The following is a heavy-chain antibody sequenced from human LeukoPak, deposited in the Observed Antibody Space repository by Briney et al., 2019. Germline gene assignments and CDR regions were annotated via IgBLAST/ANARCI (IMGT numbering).Heavy chain of an antibody. CDR3: ARDPPRYCSSTSCYPIFDY. CDR1: GFTFSSYG. J-gene: IGHJ4*02. Sequence: PGGSLRLSCAASGFTFSSYGMHWVRQAPGKGLEWVAFIRYDGSNKYYADSVKGRFTISRDNSKNTLYLQMNSLRAEDTAVYYCARDPPRYCSSTSCYPIFDYWGQGTLVTVSS. V-gene: IGHV3-30*02. D-gene: IGHD2-2*01. CDR2: IRYDGSNK.